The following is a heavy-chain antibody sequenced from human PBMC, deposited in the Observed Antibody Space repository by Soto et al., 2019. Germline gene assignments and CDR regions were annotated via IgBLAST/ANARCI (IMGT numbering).Heavy chain of an antibody. D-gene: IGHD3-3*01. CDR3: AKDRRRYYDFWSGYLTFDY. V-gene: IGHV3-23*01. CDR1: GFTFSSYA. J-gene: IGHJ4*02. Sequence: GGSLRLSCAASGFTFSSYAMSCVRQAPGKGLEWVSAISGSGGSTYYADSVKGRFTISRDSSKNTLYLQMNSLRAEDTAVYYCAKDRRRYYDFWSGYLTFDYWGQGTLVTVSS. CDR2: ISGSGGST.